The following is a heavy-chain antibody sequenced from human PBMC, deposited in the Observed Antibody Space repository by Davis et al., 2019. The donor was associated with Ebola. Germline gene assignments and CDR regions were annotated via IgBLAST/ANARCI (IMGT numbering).Heavy chain of an antibody. CDR3: AKGGERWLRWYFDY. Sequence: GESLKISCAASGFTFSSYGMHWVRQAPGKGEEGAAVISSDGNKKHYADSVKGRFNISRDNSKNTLYLQVNSLRGEDTAVEYCAKGGERWLRWYFDYWGQGTLVTVSS. CDR2: ISSDGNKK. V-gene: IGHV3-30*18. CDR1: GFTFSSYG. J-gene: IGHJ4*02. D-gene: IGHD5-24*01.